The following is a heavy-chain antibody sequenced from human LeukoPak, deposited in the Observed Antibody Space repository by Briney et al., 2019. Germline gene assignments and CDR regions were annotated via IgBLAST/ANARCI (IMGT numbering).Heavy chain of an antibody. V-gene: IGHV4-59*11. Sequence: PSETLPLTCSVSGGSINSHYWSWIRQPPGKRLEWIGYTFNTGSTNYNPSLASRVPMSVDTSRAQFFLRLSPVTAADTAIYYCASRPADTTWYGVFDYWSQGTLVTVSS. CDR2: TFNTGST. J-gene: IGHJ4*02. CDR3: ASRPADTTWYGVFDY. D-gene: IGHD3-10*01. CDR1: GGSINSHY.